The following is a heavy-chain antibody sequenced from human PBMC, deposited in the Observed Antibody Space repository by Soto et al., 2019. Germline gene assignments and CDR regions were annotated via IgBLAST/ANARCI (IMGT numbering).Heavy chain of an antibody. Sequence: PSETLSLTCAVYGGSFSGYYWSWIRQPPGKGLEWIGEINHSGSTNYNPSLKSRVTISVDTSKNQFSLKLSSVTAADTAVYYCARGIKAAAGAPPRHDYYYYYMDVWGKGTTVTVSS. D-gene: IGHD6-13*01. J-gene: IGHJ6*03. CDR1: GGSFSGYY. V-gene: IGHV4-34*01. CDR3: ARGIKAAAGAPPRHDYYYYYMDV. CDR2: INHSGST.